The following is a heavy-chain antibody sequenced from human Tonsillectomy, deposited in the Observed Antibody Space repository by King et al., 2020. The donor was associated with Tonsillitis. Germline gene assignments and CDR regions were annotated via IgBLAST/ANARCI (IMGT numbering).Heavy chain of an antibody. D-gene: IGHD3-10*01. CDR3: AWGDIRGLIVTRGLDV. Sequence: VQLQQWGAGLLKPSQTLYLTCAVYGGSFNNYLWSWIRQPPGKGLEWIGEVDQTGISNYNPSLKSRLPISLDASRNQFSLRLSSVTAADTAVYYCAWGDIRGLIVTRGLDVWGQGTTVTVSS. J-gene: IGHJ6*02. CDR2: VDQTGIS. V-gene: IGHV4-34*01. CDR1: GGSFNNYL.